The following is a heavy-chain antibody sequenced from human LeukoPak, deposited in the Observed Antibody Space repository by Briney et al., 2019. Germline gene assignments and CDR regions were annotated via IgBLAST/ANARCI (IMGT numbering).Heavy chain of an antibody. Sequence: GGSLRLSCAASGFTFSSYAMSWVRLAPGKGLECVSAISGSGASTYYADSVKGRFTISRDNSKNTLYLQMNSLRAEDTAVYYCAKDGTSRFGECPSLDYYYGMDVWGQGTTVTVSS. V-gene: IGHV3-23*01. J-gene: IGHJ6*02. CDR2: ISGSGAST. CDR1: GFTFSSYA. D-gene: IGHD3-10*01. CDR3: AKDGTSRFGECPSLDYYYGMDV.